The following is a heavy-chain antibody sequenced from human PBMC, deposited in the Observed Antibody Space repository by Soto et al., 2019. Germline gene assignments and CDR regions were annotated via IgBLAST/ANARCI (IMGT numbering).Heavy chain of an antibody. CDR1: GFSLSTSGVG. Sequence: QITLKESGPTLVKPTQTLTLTCTFSGFSLSTSGVGVGWIRQPPEKALEWLALIYWDDDKRYNPSLKSRLTITKDTSKNQVVLTITNMDPVDTATYYCAHRGTGVGTCYFDLWGRGTLVTVSS. CDR3: AHRGTGVGTCYFDL. CDR2: IYWDDDK. D-gene: IGHD7-27*01. J-gene: IGHJ2*01. V-gene: IGHV2-5*02.